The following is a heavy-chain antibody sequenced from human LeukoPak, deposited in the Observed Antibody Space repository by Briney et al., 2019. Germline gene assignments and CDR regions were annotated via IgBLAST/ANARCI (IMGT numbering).Heavy chain of an antibody. CDR2: IGSDNTTI. CDR3: AKYRLGYCSSWYYFNY. CDR1: GFTFRRYT. J-gene: IGHJ4*02. Sequence: GGSLRLSCAASGFTFRRYTLNWVRQAPGKGLEWISYIGSDNTTIDYADSVKGRFTISRDNAKNSLYLHMSSLRADDTAVYYGAKYRLGYCSSWYYFNYWGQGTLVTVSS. D-gene: IGHD6-13*01. V-gene: IGHV3-48*01.